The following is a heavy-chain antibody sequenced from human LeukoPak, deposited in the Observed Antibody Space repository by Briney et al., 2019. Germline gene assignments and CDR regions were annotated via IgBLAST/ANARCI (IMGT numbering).Heavy chain of an antibody. CDR1: GGSISSSSYY. J-gene: IGHJ4*02. D-gene: IGHD3-10*01. CDR2: IYYSGST. V-gene: IGHV4-39*07. CDR3: ARVISVTVCVSKPATHYFDF. Sequence: SETLSLTCTVSGGSISSSSYYWGWIRQPPGKGLEWIGSIYYSGSTYYNPSLKSRVTISVDTSKNQFSLKLSSVAAADTAVYYCARVISVTVCVSKPATHYFDFWGQGILVTVSS.